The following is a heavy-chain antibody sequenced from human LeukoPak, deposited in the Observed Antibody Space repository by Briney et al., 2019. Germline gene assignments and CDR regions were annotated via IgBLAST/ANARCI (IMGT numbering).Heavy chain of an antibody. Sequence: PSETLSLTCTASGGSISSYYWSWIRQPPGKGLEWIGYIYYSGSTNYNPSLKSRVTISVDTSKNQFSLKLSSVTAADTAVYYCARFGYYDYVWGSYRYTAYYYYMDVWGKGTTVTISS. CDR1: GGSISSYY. CDR3: ARFGYYDYVWGSYRYTAYYYYMDV. D-gene: IGHD3-16*02. CDR2: IYYSGST. V-gene: IGHV4-59*01. J-gene: IGHJ6*03.